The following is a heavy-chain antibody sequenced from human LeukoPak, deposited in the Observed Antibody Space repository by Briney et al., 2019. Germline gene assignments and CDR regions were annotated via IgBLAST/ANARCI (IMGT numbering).Heavy chain of an antibody. Sequence: SETLSLTCAVYGGSFSGYYWSWIRQPPGKGLEWIGEINHSGSTNYNPSLKSRVTISVDTSKNQFSLKLSSVTAADTAVYYCARTNTIVVRAFDIWGQGTMVTVSS. CDR1: GGSFSGYY. CDR2: INHSGST. V-gene: IGHV4-34*01. J-gene: IGHJ3*02. D-gene: IGHD3-22*01. CDR3: ARTNTIVVRAFDI.